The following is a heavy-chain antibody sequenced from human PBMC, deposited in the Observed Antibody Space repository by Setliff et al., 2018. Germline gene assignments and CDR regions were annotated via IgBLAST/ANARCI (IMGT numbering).Heavy chain of an antibody. CDR2: IYSGDRDT. Sequence: PGGSLRLSCAASGFTLSPYAMSWVRQAPGKGLEWVSTIYSGDRDTFYTDSVKGRLTIFRDGSKNTLYLQMNSLRAEDTALYFCVRAFRDYISAEYFQYWGQGTLVTVSS. D-gene: IGHD4-4*01. CDR1: GFTLSPYA. V-gene: IGHV3-23*03. J-gene: IGHJ1*01. CDR3: VRAFRDYISAEYFQY.